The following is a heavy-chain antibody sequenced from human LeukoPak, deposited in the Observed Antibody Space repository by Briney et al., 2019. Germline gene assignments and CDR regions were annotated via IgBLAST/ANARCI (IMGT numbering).Heavy chain of an antibody. D-gene: IGHD5-18*01. CDR3: ASDVDTAMDTDY. CDR2: ISSSGSTI. V-gene: IGHV3-48*03. J-gene: IGHJ4*02. CDR1: GFTFSSYE. Sequence: GGSLRLSCAASGFTFSSYEMNWVRQAPGKGLEWVSYISSSGSTIYYADSVKGRFTISRDNAKNSPYLQMNSLRAEDTAVYYCASDVDTAMDTDYWGQGTLVTVSS.